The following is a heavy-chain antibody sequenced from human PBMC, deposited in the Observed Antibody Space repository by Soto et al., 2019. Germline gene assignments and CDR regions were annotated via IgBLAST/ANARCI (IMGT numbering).Heavy chain of an antibody. CDR3: ARDPPTQYSGWYEYYDYYGIDV. CDR1: GFTFSSYS. V-gene: IGHV3-48*02. CDR2: ISSSSSTI. J-gene: IGHJ6*02. D-gene: IGHD6-19*01. Sequence: GGSLRLSCAASGFTFSSYSMNWVRQAPGKGLEWVSYISSSSSTIYYADSVKGRFTISRDNAKNSLYLQMNSLRDEDTAVYYCARDPPTQYSGWYEYYDYYGIDVWGQGTTVTVSS.